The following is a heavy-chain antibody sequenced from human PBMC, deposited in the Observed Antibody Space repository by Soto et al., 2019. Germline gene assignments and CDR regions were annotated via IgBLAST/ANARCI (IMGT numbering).Heavy chain of an antibody. CDR1: GITFSSYS. J-gene: IGHJ5*02. CDR2: IGSPSTYI. CDR3: ARVSYNWFDP. Sequence: EVQLVESGGGLVKPGGSLRLSCAASGITFSSYSMHWVRQAPGKGLEWVSSIGSPSTYIYYPDSVRGRFTISRDDAKNSLYLLMSSLRAEDTAVYYCARVSYNWFDPWGQGTLVTVSS. V-gene: IGHV3-21*01.